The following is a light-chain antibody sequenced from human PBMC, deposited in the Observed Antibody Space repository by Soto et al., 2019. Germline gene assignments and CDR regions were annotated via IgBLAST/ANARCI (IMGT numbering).Light chain of an antibody. CDR2: DVD. J-gene: IGLJ3*02. CDR1: RSDSGVKSF. Sequence: QSALTQPASVSGSPGQSITISCAETRSDSGVKSFVSWYQHHPGKTPKLLIYDVDYRPSEVSGRFSGSKSGNTASLTISGLQAEDEADYYCSSYINNLVLFGGGTKLTVL. V-gene: IGLV2-14*03. CDR3: SSYINNLVL.